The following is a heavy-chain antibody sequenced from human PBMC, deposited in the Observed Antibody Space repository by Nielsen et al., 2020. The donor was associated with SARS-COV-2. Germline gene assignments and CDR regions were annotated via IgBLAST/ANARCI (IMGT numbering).Heavy chain of an antibody. CDR1: GGSISSGGYY. V-gene: IGHV4-31*03. Sequence: SETLSLTCTVSGGSISSGGYYWSWIRQHPGKGLEWIGYIYYSGSTYYNPSLKSRVTISVDTSKNQFSLKLSSVTAADTAVYYCARQDTTVTTWRFDPWGQGTLVTVSS. D-gene: IGHD4-17*01. J-gene: IGHJ5*02. CDR3: ARQDTTVTTWRFDP. CDR2: IYYSGST.